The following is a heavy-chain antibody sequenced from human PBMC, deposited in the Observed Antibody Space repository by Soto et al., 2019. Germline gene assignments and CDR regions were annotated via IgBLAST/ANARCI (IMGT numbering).Heavy chain of an antibody. CDR2: ISSSSSYT. CDR3: ARDPEPYSSGYFDY. J-gene: IGHJ4*02. V-gene: IGHV3-11*06. CDR1: GFTFSDYY. Sequence: KPGGSLRLSCAASGFTFSDYYMSWIRQAPGKGLEWVSYISSSSSYTNYADSVKGRFTISRDNAKNSLYLQMNSLRAEDTAVYYCARDPEPYSSGYFDYWGQGTLVTVSS. D-gene: IGHD3-22*01.